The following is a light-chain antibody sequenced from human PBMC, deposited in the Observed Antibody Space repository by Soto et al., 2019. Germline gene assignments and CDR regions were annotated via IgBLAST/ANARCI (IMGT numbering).Light chain of an antibody. V-gene: IGKV3-15*01. CDR3: QQYNTYPTWT. CDR1: QSVSSN. J-gene: IGKJ1*01. CDR2: GAS. Sequence: EIVMTQSPDTLSVSPGERATLSCRASQSVSSNLAWYQQKPGQAPRLLIFGASTRATGIPARFSGSGSGTEFTLTISSLQSEDFATYYCQQYNTYPTWTFGQGTKVEVK.